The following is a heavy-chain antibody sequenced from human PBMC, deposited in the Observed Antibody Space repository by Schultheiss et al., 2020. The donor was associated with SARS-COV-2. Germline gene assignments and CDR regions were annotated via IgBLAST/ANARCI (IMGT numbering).Heavy chain of an antibody. Sequence: ASVKVSCKASGYTFTGYYMHWVRQAPGQGLEWMGWFNPNSGGTNYAQKLQGRVTMTTDTSTSTAYMELRSLRSEDTAVYYCAKDNSRTHYYYGMDVWGQGTTVTVSS. CDR1: GYTFTGYY. D-gene: IGHD4-23*01. J-gene: IGHJ6*02. CDR3: AKDNSRTHYYYGMDV. CDR2: FNPNSGGT. V-gene: IGHV1-2*02.